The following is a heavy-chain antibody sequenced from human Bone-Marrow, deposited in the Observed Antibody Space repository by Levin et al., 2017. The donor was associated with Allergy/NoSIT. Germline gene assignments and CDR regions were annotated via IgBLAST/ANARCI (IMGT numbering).Heavy chain of an antibody. CDR3: AKPGGYGGNLGDY. V-gene: IGHV3-30*18. D-gene: IGHD4-23*01. J-gene: IGHJ4*02. CDR2: ISYDGSNK. Sequence: PGGSLRLSCAASGFTFSSYGMHWVRQAPGKGLEWVAVISYDGSNKYYADSVKGRFTISRDNSKNTLYLQMNSLRAEDTAVYYCAKPGGYGGNLGDYWGQGTLVTVSS. CDR1: GFTFSSYG.